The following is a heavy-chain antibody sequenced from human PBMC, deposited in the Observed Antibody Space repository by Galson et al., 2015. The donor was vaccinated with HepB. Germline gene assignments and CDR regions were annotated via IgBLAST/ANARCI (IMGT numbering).Heavy chain of an antibody. CDR1: GGTFSSYA. CDR3: ASGPPTGYCSGGSCYQFDY. V-gene: IGHV1-69*13. D-gene: IGHD2-15*01. Sequence: SVKVSCKASGGTFSSYAISWVRQAPGQGLEWMGGIIPIFGTANYAQKFQGRVTITADESTSTAYMELSSLRSEDTAVYYCASGPPTGYCSGGSCYQFDYWGQGTLVTVSS. CDR2: IIPIFGTA. J-gene: IGHJ4*02.